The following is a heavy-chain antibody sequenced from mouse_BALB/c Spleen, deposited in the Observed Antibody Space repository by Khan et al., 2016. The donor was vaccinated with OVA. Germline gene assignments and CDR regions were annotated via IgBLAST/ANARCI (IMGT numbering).Heavy chain of an antibody. J-gene: IGHJ2*01. CDR2: ISYSGVT. Sequence: EVQLKQSGPGLVKPSQSLSLTCTVTGYSITSGYAWNWLRQFPGNKLEWMGYISYSGVTSTTPSLKSRISITRDTSKNQFFLQLNSVTTEDTATYYCARGNYYGYYFDYWGQGTTLTVAS. CDR1: GYSITSGYA. CDR3: ARGNYYGYYFDY. V-gene: IGHV3-2*02. D-gene: IGHD1-1*01.